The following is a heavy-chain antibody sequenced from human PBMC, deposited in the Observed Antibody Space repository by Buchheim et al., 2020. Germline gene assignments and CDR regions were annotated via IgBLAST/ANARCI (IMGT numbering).Heavy chain of an antibody. CDR1: GGSFSGYY. V-gene: IGHV4-34*01. J-gene: IGHJ6*02. CDR3: ARGRIAVAGMDYYYGMDV. CDR2: INHSGST. D-gene: IGHD6-19*01. Sequence: QVQLQWGAGLLKPSETLSLTCAVYGGSFSGYYWSWIRQPPGKGLEWIGEINHSGSTNYNPSLKSRVTISVDTPKNQFSLQLSSVTAADTAVYYCARGRIAVAGMDYYYGMDVWGQGTT.